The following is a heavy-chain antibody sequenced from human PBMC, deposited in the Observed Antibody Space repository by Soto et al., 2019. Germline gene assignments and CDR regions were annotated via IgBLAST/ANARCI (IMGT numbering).Heavy chain of an antibody. Sequence: PSETLSLTCAVSGGSISDTNWWTWVRQTPGKGLEWIGEIYHSGSPTYSPSLRGRATISVDTSKNQFSLKLSSVTAADTAVYYCARRYGSAFDIWGQGTMVTVSS. J-gene: IGHJ3*02. D-gene: IGHD3-10*01. CDR2: IYHSGSP. V-gene: IGHV4-4*02. CDR3: ARRYGSAFDI. CDR1: GGSISDTNW.